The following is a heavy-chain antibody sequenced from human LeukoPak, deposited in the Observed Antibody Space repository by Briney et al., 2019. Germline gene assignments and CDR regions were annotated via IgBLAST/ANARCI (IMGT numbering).Heavy chain of an antibody. D-gene: IGHD2-2*02. J-gene: IGHJ6*02. CDR2: ISYDGSNK. V-gene: IGHV3-30*18. CDR1: GFTFSSYG. Sequence: PGGSLRLSCAASGFTFSSYGMHWVRQAPGKGLEWVAVISYDGSNKYYADSVKGRFTISRDNSKNTLYLQMNSLRAEDTAVYYCAKDPEYCSSTSCSTTYYYGVDVWGQGTTVTVSS. CDR3: AKDPEYCSSTSCSTTYYYGVDV.